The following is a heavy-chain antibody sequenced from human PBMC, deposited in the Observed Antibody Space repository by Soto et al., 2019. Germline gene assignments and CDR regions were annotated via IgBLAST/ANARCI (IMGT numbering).Heavy chain of an antibody. CDR2: ISAYNGNK. D-gene: IGHD7-27*01. CDR1: GYTFTSYG. V-gene: IGHV1-18*01. Sequence: ASVKVSCKASGYTFTSYGISWVRQAPGQGLEWMGWISAYNGNKNYAQKLQGRVTMTTDTSTSPASVKRRSLRSDDTAGYYCARVLDWGGSIDYWGQGTLVTVSS. CDR3: ARVLDWGGSIDY. J-gene: IGHJ4*02.